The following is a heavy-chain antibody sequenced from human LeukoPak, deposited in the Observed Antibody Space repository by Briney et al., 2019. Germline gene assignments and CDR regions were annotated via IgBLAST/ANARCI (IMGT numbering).Heavy chain of an antibody. CDR3: AKLRRVGARDFDY. J-gene: IGHJ4*02. V-gene: IGHV3-23*01. Sequence: GGALRLSCAASGFTFGNYAMSWVRQAPGQGLEWVSAISGSGVDTYYADSVKGRFTISRDNSKNTLYLQMNSLRAEDTAVYYCAKLRRVGARDFDYWGQGTLVTVSS. D-gene: IGHD1-26*01. CDR2: ISGSGVDT. CDR1: GFTFGNYA.